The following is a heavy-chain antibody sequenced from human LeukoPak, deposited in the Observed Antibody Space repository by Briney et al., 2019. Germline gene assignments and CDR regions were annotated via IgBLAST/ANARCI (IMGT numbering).Heavy chain of an antibody. CDR3: ATGERMVRGDGVDY. CDR2: IYSGGST. Sequence: GGSLRLSCAASGFTVRNNYMSWVRQAPGKGLEWVSVIYSGGSTYYADSVKGRFTISRDNSKNTLYLQMNSLRAEDTAVYFCATGERMVRGDGVDYWGQGTLVTVSP. D-gene: IGHD3-10*01. CDR1: GFTVRNNY. V-gene: IGHV3-66*01. J-gene: IGHJ4*02.